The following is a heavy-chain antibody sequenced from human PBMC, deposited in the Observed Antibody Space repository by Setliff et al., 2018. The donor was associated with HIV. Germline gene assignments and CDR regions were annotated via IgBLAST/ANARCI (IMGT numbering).Heavy chain of an antibody. CDR2: IGTAGDT. J-gene: IGHJ2*01. D-gene: IGHD6-13*01. Sequence: GGSLRLSCAASGFTFSSYDMHWVRQATGKGLEWVSAIGTAGDTYYPGSVKGRFTISRENAKNSLYLQMNSLRAGGTAVYYCARVGNWQQLGAGGSSDWYFDLWGRGTLVTVSS. V-gene: IGHV3-13*01. CDR3: ARVGNWQQLGAGGSSDWYFDL. CDR1: GFTFSSYD.